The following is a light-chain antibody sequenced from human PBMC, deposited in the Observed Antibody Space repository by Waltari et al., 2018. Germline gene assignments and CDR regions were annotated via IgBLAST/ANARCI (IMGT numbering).Light chain of an antibody. CDR2: WAS. V-gene: IGKV4-1*01. Sequence: DIVMPHSPDSLSVSLGEWATINCKSSQSVLYSSNNKNYLAWYQQKPGQPPRLLIYWASTRESGVPDRFSGSGSETDFTLTISSLQPEDIATYFCQQHENLPLTFGGGTRVQIK. J-gene: IGKJ4*01. CDR1: QSVLYSSNNKNY. CDR3: QQHENLPLT.